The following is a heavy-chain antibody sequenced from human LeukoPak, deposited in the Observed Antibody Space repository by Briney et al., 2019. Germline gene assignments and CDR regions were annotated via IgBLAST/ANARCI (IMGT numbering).Heavy chain of an antibody. CDR3: TTALVAWDSFDI. Sequence: PGGPLRLSCAASGFTFSNAWMSWVRQAPGKGLEWVGRIKSKTDGGTTDYAAPVKGRFTISRDDSKNTLYLQMNSLKTEDTAVYYCTTALVAWDSFDIWGQGTMVTVSS. CDR2: IKSKTDGGTT. J-gene: IGHJ3*02. CDR1: GFTFSNAW. D-gene: IGHD2-21*01. V-gene: IGHV3-15*01.